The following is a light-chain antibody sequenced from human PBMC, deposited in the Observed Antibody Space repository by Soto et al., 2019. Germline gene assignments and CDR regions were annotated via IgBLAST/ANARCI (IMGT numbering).Light chain of an antibody. CDR3: HKYGSSLSIT. J-gene: IGKJ5*01. Sequence: ERVMTQSPATLSVSPGEKVTLSCRASQSVSSNLAWYQQKPGQAPRXXIYGASKRQTGIPDRFRGSGSGTEFTLTIRSIEPEDFEVYYCHKYGSSLSITFGQGTRMEIK. V-gene: IGKV3-15*01. CDR2: GAS. CDR1: QSVSSN.